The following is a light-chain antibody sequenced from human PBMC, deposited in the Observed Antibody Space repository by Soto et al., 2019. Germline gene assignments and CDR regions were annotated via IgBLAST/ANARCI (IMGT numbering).Light chain of an antibody. Sequence: EIVLTQSPATLSFSPFDRRTASXKPSQSVSRYLAWYQQKPGQAPRLLIYDASNRATGIPARFSGSGSGTDFTLTISSLEPEDFAVYYCQQRSNWPPITFGQGTRLEIK. CDR2: DAS. CDR3: QQRSNWPPIT. CDR1: QSVSRY. V-gene: IGKV3-11*01. J-gene: IGKJ5*01.